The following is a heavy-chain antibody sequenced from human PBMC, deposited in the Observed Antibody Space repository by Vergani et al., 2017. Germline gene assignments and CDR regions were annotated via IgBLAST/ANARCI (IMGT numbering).Heavy chain of an antibody. D-gene: IGHD3-3*01. Sequence: EVRLVESGGGLVQPGGSLRLSCATSGFTLSDYWIDWVRQAPGKGLEWVARTRNKARGYSTDYAAAVRGRVIVSRNTSGKSVSLQMTRLRIDDTAVYFCARTLKFLGMDVWGKGTTVTVSS. CDR3: ARTLKFLGMDV. CDR1: GFTLSDYW. J-gene: IGHJ6*04. CDR2: TRNKARGYST. V-gene: IGHV3-72*01.